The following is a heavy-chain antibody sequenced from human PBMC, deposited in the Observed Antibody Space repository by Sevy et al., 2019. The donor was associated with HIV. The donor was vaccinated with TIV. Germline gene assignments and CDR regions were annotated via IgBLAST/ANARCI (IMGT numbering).Heavy chain of an antibody. J-gene: IGHJ4*02. CDR3: ARRYFDL. V-gene: IGHV3-7*03. CDR1: GFTFDMYW. CDR2: IRQDGNEI. Sequence: GGCLRLSCDASGFTFDMYWMQWVRQAPGKGLEWVANIRQDGNEIYYAASVRGRFTISRDNAKGSLYLHMNNLRVEDTATYYCARRYFDLWGQGTLVTVSS.